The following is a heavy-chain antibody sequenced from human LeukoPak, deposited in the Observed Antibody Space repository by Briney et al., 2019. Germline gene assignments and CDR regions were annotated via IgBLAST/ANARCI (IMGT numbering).Heavy chain of an antibody. Sequence: SETLSLTCSVSGGSITATRSYGAWVRQPPGKGLEWIASISFGGDTYYTPSLESRVLISVDTSKNTFSLRLTPVTAADTAVYYCARVRGRDGYFDYWGRGTLVTVSA. CDR1: GGSITATRSY. CDR2: ISFGGDT. J-gene: IGHJ4*02. CDR3: ARVRGRDGYFDY. V-gene: IGHV4-39*01. D-gene: IGHD5-24*01.